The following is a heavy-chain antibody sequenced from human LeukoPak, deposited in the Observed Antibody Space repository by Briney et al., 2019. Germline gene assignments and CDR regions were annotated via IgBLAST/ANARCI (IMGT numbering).Heavy chain of an antibody. CDR3: AKVGTVYFPLDF. Sequence: GGSLRLSCAASGFTFSTLGMNWVRQAPGKGLEWVSAISGSGGSTYYADSVKGRFTISRDNSKNTLYLQMNSLRAEDTAVYYCAKVGTVYFPLDFWGQGTLVTVSS. CDR2: ISGSGGST. J-gene: IGHJ4*02. D-gene: IGHD2/OR15-2a*01. V-gene: IGHV3-23*01. CDR1: GFTFSTLG.